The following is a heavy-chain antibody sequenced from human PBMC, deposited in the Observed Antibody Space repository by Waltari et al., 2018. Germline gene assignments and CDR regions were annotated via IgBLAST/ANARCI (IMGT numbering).Heavy chain of an antibody. CDR3: ARGPLLSKVDY. D-gene: IGHD1-26*01. CDR2: IYTSEST. J-gene: IGHJ4*02. V-gene: IGHV4-61*02. CDR1: GGSIDSGSYY. Sequence: QVQLQESGPGLVKPSQTLSLTCTVSGGSIDSGSYYWSWIRQPAGKGLEWIGRIYTSESTNYNPSLKSRVTISVDTSKNQFSLNLSAVTAADTAVYYCARGPLLSKVDYWGQGTLVTVSS.